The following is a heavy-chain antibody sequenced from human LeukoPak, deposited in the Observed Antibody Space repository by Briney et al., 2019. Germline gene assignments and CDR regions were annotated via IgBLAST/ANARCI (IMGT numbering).Heavy chain of an antibody. Sequence: SETLSLTCTVSGGSISRYYWSWIRQPPGKGLEWIGYISYSGSTNYNPSLKSRVTISVDTSKNQFSLKLNSMTATDPAVYYCARHSGSYYDNYDYWGREPWPPSPQ. D-gene: IGHD1-26*01. V-gene: IGHV4-59*08. CDR1: GGSISRYY. J-gene: IGHJ4*02. CDR2: ISYSGST. CDR3: ARHSGSYYDNYDY.